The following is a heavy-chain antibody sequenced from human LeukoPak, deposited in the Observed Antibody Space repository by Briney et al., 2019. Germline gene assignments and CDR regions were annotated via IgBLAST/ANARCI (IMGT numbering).Heavy chain of an antibody. CDR3: ARPKTVITMIVGSEVAFDI. CDR1: GGSFSGYY. Sequence: SETLSLTCAVYGGSFSGYYRSWIRQPPGKGLEWIGEINPSGSTNYNPSLKSRVTISVDTSKNQFSLKLSSVTAADTAVYYCARPKTVITMIVGSEVAFDIWGQGTMVTVSS. J-gene: IGHJ3*02. CDR2: INPSGST. D-gene: IGHD3-22*01. V-gene: IGHV4-34*01.